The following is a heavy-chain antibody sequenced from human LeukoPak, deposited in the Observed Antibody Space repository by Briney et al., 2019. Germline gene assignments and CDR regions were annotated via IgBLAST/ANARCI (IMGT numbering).Heavy chain of an antibody. J-gene: IGHJ5*02. CDR3: ARVRIAAAGTNWFDP. V-gene: IGHV1-46*01. D-gene: IGHD6-13*01. Sequence: ASVKVSCKASGYTFTSYYMHWVRQAPGQGLEWMGIINPSGGSTSYAQKFQGRVTMTRDMSTSTVYMELSSLRSEDTAVYYCARVRIAAAGTNWFDPWGQGTLVTVSS. CDR1: GYTFTSYY. CDR2: INPSGGST.